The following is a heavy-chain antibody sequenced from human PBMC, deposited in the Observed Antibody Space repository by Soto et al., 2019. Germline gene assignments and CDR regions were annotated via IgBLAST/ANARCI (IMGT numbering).Heavy chain of an antibody. CDR3: ARQKGINNYYGMDV. CDR1: GCTFTTYT. Sequence: ASVKVSCKASGCTFTTYTISWVRQAPGQGLEWMGWISGNNGNTNYAQKFQGRVTMTTDTSASTAYMEVRSLRSDDTAVYFCARQKGINNYYGMDVWGQGTTVTVSS. V-gene: IGHV1-18*04. J-gene: IGHJ6*02. CDR2: ISGNNGNT. D-gene: IGHD3-10*01.